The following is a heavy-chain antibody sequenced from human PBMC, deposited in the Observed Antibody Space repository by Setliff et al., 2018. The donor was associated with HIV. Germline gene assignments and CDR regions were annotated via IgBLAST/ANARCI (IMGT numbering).Heavy chain of an antibody. J-gene: IGHJ6*02. CDR2: ISSDRSTI. CDR1: GFTFSDYN. V-gene: IGHV3-48*01. Sequence: GGSLRLSCAASGFTFSDYNMNWVRQAPGRGLEWVSYISSDRSTIYYAGSVKGRFTMSRDNAKNSLYLQMNSLRAEDTAVYCCARGHYFKDVWGQGTTVTVSS. CDR3: ARGHYFKDV. D-gene: IGHD3-22*01.